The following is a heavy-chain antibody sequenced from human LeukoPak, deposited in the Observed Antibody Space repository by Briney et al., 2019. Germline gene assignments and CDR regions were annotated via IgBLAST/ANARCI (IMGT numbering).Heavy chain of an antibody. CDR1: GGSISSGSYY. D-gene: IGHD6-19*01. CDR3: ARGAVADDYYFDY. CDR2: IYTSGST. J-gene: IGHJ4*02. Sequence: SETLSLTSTVSGGSISSGSYYWSWIRQPAGKGLEWIGRIYTSGSTNYNPSLKSRVTISVDTSKNQFSLKLSSVTAADTAVYYCARGAVADDYYFDYWGQGTLVTVSS. V-gene: IGHV4-61*02.